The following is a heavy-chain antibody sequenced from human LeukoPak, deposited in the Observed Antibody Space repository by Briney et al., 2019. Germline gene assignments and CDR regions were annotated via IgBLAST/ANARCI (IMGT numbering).Heavy chain of an antibody. CDR1: GVTPSIDS. Sequence: GGSLRLSCAASGVTPSIDSMICVRQAPGKGLEWVGNIKQDGSEKRYADSVRGRFSISRDNAQTSLYLQMNSLRAEDTAVYYCARASDPWLDLSWGQGTLVTVSS. CDR2: IKQDGSEK. D-gene: IGHD5-24*01. V-gene: IGHV3-7*05. J-gene: IGHJ5*02. CDR3: ARASDPWLDLS.